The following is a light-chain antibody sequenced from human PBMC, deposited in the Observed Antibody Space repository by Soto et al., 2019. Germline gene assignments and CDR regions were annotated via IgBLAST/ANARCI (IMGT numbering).Light chain of an antibody. CDR1: ESVRDE. V-gene: IGKV3-11*01. Sequence: IVLTHSPATLSFSPGEIATLSFGASESVRDELGWYQQKPGQAPRLLIFDSSNRATGIPARFSGSGYGTDFTLSISSLEPEDFAVYYCQQRLSWPFTFGQGTRLEIK. CDR3: QQRLSWPFT. J-gene: IGKJ5*01. CDR2: DSS.